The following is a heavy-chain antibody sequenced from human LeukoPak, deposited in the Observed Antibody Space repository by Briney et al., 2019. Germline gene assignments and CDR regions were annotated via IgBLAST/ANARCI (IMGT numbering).Heavy chain of an antibody. CDR2: INHSGST. CDR1: GGSFSGYY. Sequence: SETLSLTCAVYGGSFSGYYWSWIRQPPGKGLEWIGEINHSGSTNYNPSLKSRVTISVDTSKNQFSLKLSFVTAADTAVYYCARGPSVVPAAIQLLGDYWGQGTLVTVSS. J-gene: IGHJ4*02. CDR3: ARGPSVVPAAIQLLGDY. D-gene: IGHD2-2*02. V-gene: IGHV4-34*01.